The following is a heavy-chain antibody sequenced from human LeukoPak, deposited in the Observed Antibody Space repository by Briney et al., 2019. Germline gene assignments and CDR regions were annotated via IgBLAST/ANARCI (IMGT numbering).Heavy chain of an antibody. CDR2: IIPIFDSA. D-gene: IGHD3-10*01. CDR3: ARGDVGGFGEYFVY. CDR1: GGTFSTYT. V-gene: IGHV1-69*01. Sequence: SVKVSCKASGGTFSTYTIHWVRQAPGQGLEWMGGIIPIFDSANYAQKFQGRVTISADESTSTAYMDLSSLSSEDTAVYYCARGDVGGFGEYFVYWGQGTLVTVSS. J-gene: IGHJ4*02.